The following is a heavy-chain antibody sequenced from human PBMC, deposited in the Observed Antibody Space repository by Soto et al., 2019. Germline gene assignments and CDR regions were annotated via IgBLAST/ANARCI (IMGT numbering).Heavy chain of an antibody. Sequence: KQSQTLSLTCAISGDSVSSTSAAWHWIRQSPSRGLEWLGRTYYRSKWYNDYAVSVKSRITINPDTSKNQFSLQLNSVTPEDTAVYYCARDRSTVTYNWFDPWGQGTLVTVSS. V-gene: IGHV6-1*01. CDR2: TYYRSKWYN. D-gene: IGHD4-17*01. CDR3: ARDRSTVTYNWFDP. J-gene: IGHJ5*02. CDR1: GDSVSSTSAA.